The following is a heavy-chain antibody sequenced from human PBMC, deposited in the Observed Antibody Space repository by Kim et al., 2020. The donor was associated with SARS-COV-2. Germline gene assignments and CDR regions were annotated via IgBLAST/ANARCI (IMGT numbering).Heavy chain of an antibody. D-gene: IGHD6-13*01. CDR1: GFTFSSYA. CDR3: ARDGPAAGFDY. Sequence: GGSLRLSCAASGFTFSSYAMHWVRQAPGKGLEWVAVISYDGSNKYYADSVKGRFTISRDNSKNTLYLQMNSLRAEDTAVYYCARDGPAAGFDYWGQGTLV. V-gene: IGHV3-30*04. CDR2: ISYDGSNK. J-gene: IGHJ4*02.